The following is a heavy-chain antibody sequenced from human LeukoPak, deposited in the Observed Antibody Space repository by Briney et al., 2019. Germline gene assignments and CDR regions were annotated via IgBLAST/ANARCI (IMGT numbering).Heavy chain of an antibody. D-gene: IGHD3-10*01. J-gene: IGHJ6*02. CDR1: GYTFTSYG. V-gene: IGHV1-18*01. CDR3: ARIFGDAQYYYGMDV. Sequence: LAASVKVSCKASGYTFTSYGISWVRQAPGQGLEWMGWISAYNGNTNYAQKLQGRVTMTTDTSTSTAYMELRSLRSDGTAVYYCARIFGDAQYYYGMDVWGQGTTVTVSS. CDR2: ISAYNGNT.